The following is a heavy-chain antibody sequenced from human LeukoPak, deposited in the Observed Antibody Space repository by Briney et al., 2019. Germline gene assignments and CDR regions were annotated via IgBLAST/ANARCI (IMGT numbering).Heavy chain of an antibody. Sequence: GRSLRLSCAASGFTFSSYGMHWVRQAPGRGLEWVAVIWYDGSNKYYADSVKGRCTISRDNSKNTLYLQMNSLRAEDTAVYYCASDALVVVAATPGASYFDYWGQGTLVTVSS. CDR1: GFTFSSYG. J-gene: IGHJ4*02. CDR2: IWYDGSNK. V-gene: IGHV3-33*01. CDR3: ASDALVVVAATPGASYFDY. D-gene: IGHD2-15*01.